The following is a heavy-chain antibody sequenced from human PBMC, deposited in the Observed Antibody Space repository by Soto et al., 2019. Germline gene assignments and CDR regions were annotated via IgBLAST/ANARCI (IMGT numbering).Heavy chain of an antibody. Sequence: LRLSCAASGFTFSSYWMHWVRQAPGKGLVWVSRINSDGSSTSYADSVKGRFTISRDNAKNTLYLQMNSLRAEDTAVYYCASSRYCGGDCYAACMDVWGQGTTVTVSS. J-gene: IGHJ6*02. CDR1: GFTFSSYW. V-gene: IGHV3-74*01. D-gene: IGHD2-21*02. CDR2: INSDGSST. CDR3: ASSRYCGGDCYAACMDV.